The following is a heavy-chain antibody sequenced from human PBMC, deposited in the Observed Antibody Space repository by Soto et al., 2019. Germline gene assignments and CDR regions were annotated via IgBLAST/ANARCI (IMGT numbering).Heavy chain of an antibody. Sequence: QVQLVQSGAEMKKPGASVKVSCKASGYTFTSYAMHWVRQAPGQRLEWMGWINAGNGNTKYSQKFQGRVTITRDTSAGTAYMELSSLRSEDTAVYYCARDLGGNSGPDYWGQGTLVTVSS. J-gene: IGHJ4*02. CDR3: ARDLGGNSGPDY. CDR2: INAGNGNT. D-gene: IGHD2-21*02. CDR1: GYTFTSYA. V-gene: IGHV1-3*01.